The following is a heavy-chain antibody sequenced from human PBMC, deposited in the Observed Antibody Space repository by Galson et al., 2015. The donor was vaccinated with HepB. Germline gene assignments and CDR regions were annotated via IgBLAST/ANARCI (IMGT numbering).Heavy chain of an antibody. D-gene: IGHD2-2*01. CDR2: ISYDVINK. J-gene: IGHJ4*02. CDR3: AKASAWRTIRMPDY. Sequence: SLRLSCAASGFTFNNFAMHWVRQAPGKGLEWLAVISYDVINKNYADSVKGRFTISRDNSKNTLYLQMSSPKTEDPAVYFCAKASAWRTIRMPDYWGQGTLVTVSS. V-gene: IGHV3-30*18. CDR1: GFTFNNFA.